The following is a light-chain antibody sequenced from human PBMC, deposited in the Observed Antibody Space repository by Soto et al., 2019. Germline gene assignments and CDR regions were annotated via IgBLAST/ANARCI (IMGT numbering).Light chain of an antibody. Sequence: EIVLTQSPGTLSLSPGERATLSCRASQSVSSTYLAWYQQKAGQAPGLLIHGTSSRATGIPDRFSGSGSGTDFTLTISSLEPEDFAVYYCQQYGSSPYTFGQGTKLEIK. V-gene: IGKV3-20*01. CDR3: QQYGSSPYT. CDR1: QSVSSTY. CDR2: GTS. J-gene: IGKJ2*01.